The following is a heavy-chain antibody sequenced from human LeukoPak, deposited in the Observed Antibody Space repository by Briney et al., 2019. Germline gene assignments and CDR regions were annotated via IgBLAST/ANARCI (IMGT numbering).Heavy chain of an antibody. Sequence: GGSLRLSCAASGFTCSDYAMNWVRQAPGKGLEWVSYISSSSSTIYYADSVKGRFTISRDNAKNSLYLQMNSLRAEDTAVYYCATSSSWYTNPDGSFDYWGQGTLVTVSS. CDR3: ATSSSWYTNPDGSFDY. CDR2: ISSSSSTI. D-gene: IGHD6-13*01. CDR1: GFTCSDYA. V-gene: IGHV3-48*04. J-gene: IGHJ4*02.